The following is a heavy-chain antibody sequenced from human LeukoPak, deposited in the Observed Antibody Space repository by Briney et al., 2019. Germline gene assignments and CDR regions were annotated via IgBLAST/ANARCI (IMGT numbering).Heavy chain of an antibody. CDR1: GYTFTDYY. V-gene: IGHV1-2*02. CDR3: ATDNYGMLDY. D-gene: IGHD3-9*01. Sequence: GASVKVSCKASGYTFTDYYIHWVRRAPGQGLEWMGWVDPRSGITKCTQKFQGRVTMTRDTSINTVYVDLSGLTFDDTAVYYCATDNYGMLDYWRQGTLVTVSS. CDR2: VDPRSGIT. J-gene: IGHJ4*02.